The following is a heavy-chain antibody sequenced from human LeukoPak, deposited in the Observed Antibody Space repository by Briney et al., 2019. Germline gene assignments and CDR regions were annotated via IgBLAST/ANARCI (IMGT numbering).Heavy chain of an antibody. D-gene: IGHD2-15*01. CDR1: GGSISSYY. V-gene: IGHV4-59*01. CDR3: ARHDCSGGSCDYYYYYMDV. J-gene: IGHJ6*03. Sequence: SETLPLTCTVSGGSISSYYWSWIRQPPGKGLEWIGYIYYSGSTNYNPSLKSRVTISVDTSKNQFSLKLSSVTAADTAVYYCARHDCSGGSCDYYYYYMDVWGKGTTVTISS. CDR2: IYYSGST.